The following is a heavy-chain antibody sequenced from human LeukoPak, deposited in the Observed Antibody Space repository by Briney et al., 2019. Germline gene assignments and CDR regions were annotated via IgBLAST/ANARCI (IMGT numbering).Heavy chain of an antibody. J-gene: IGHJ4*02. V-gene: IGHV4-34*01. CDR1: GLSFSVYY. D-gene: IGHD5-24*01. CDR3: ARVRWLQAFDY. CDR2: INHSGST. Sequence: SETLSLTCAVYGLSFSVYYWSWIRQPPGKGLEWIVEINHSGSTNYNPSLKSRVTISVDTSKTQFSLKLSSVTAADPAVYYCARVRWLQAFDYWGQGNLVTVSS.